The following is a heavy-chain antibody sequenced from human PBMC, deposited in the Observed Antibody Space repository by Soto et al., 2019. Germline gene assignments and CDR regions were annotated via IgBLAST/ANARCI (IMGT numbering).Heavy chain of an antibody. CDR3: ARSRVRAFDI. CDR1: GFPFSSYG. V-gene: IGHV3-30*03. J-gene: IGHJ3*02. Sequence: GVSLRLSFASSGFPFSSYGMHWFRQAPGKGLEWVAVISYDGSNKYYADSVKGRFTISRDNSKNTLYLQMNSLRAEDTAVYYCARSRVRAFDIWGQGTTVTVSS. D-gene: IGHD1-1*01. CDR2: ISYDGSNK.